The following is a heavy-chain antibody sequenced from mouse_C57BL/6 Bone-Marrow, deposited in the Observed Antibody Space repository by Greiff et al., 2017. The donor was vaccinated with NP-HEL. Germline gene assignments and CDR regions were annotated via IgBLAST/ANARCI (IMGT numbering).Heavy chain of an antibody. CDR3: ASPYYYGSGYWYFDV. V-gene: IGHV1-59*01. CDR2: IDPSDSYT. J-gene: IGHJ1*03. Sequence: QVQLQQPGAELVRPGTSVKLSCKASGYTFTSYWMHWVKQRPGQGLEWIGVIDPSDSYTNYNKKFKGKATLTVDTSSSTAYMQLSSLTSEDSAVYYCASPYYYGSGYWYFDVWGTGTTVTVSS. CDR1: GYTFTSYW. D-gene: IGHD1-1*01.